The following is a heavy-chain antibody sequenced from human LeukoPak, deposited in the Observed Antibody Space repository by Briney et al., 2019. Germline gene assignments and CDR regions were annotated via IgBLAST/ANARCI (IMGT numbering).Heavy chain of an antibody. V-gene: IGHV3-74*01. Sequence: GGSLRLSCAASGFTFSSHWMHWVRQAPGKGLVWVSRIIDDGSSTSYADSVKGRFTISRDNSKNTLFLQMNSLRADDTGLYFCAYYDSSGYYYGRLRYWGQGTPVTVSS. CDR2: IIDDGSST. CDR1: GFTFSSHW. CDR3: AYYDSSGYYYGRLRY. J-gene: IGHJ4*02. D-gene: IGHD3-22*01.